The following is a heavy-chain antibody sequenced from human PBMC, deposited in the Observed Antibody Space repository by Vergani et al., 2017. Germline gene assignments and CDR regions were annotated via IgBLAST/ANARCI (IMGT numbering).Heavy chain of an antibody. CDR3: TRDGTYYYGSGSYYVFEY. V-gene: IGHV1-18*04. CDR1: GYTFFNYG. CDR2: IRADNGDT. D-gene: IGHD3-10*01. J-gene: IGHJ4*02. Sequence: QVQLVQSGPEMKQPGASVKVSCKASGYTFFNYGVNWIRRAPGQGFEWLGWIRADNGDTSYAPRLQDRLTLTTDSSTSTAYMELRSLKSDDTAVYYCTRDGTYYYGSGSYYVFEYWGQGTLVTVSS.